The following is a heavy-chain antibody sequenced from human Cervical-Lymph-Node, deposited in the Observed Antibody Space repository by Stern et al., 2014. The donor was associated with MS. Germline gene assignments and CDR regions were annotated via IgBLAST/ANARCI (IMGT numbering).Heavy chain of an antibody. CDR3: ARVGYSDPNFDY. CDR1: GFTFSDHY. D-gene: IGHD5-18*01. V-gene: IGHV3-72*01. Sequence: EVQLVESGGGLVQPGGSLRLSCAASGFTFSDHYKDWVRQAPGKGLEWVGRIRIKANRYTTEYATSVKGRFTISRDDSKSSLYLQVNSLKTEDTAVYYCARVGYSDPNFDYWGQGTLVTVSP. J-gene: IGHJ4*02. CDR2: IRIKANRYTT.